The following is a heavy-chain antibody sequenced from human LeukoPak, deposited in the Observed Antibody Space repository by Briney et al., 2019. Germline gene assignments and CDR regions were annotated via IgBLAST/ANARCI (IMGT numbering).Heavy chain of an antibody. CDR2: ISYDGSNK. Sequence: GGSLRLSCAASGFTFSTYDMHWVRQAPGKGLEWVAVISYDGSNKYFADSVKGRFTISRDNAQNTLYLQMNSLRAEDTAVYYCAKPGGAYCGGDCYSYYFDYWGQGTLVTVSS. J-gene: IGHJ4*02. CDR1: GFTFSTYD. D-gene: IGHD2-21*02. V-gene: IGHV3-30*18. CDR3: AKPGGAYCGGDCYSYYFDY.